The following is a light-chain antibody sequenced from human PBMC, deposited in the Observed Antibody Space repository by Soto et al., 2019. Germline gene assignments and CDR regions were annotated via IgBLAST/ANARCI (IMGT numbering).Light chain of an antibody. V-gene: IGKV3-11*01. J-gene: IGKJ5*01. CDR2: DAS. Sequence: EIVLTQSPATLSLSPGERATLSCRASQSISSYLAWYQQKPGQAPRLLIYDASNRATGIPARFSGSGSGTDFTLTISSLEPEDSAVYYCHQRSNWPPTFGQGTRLEIK. CDR3: HQRSNWPPT. CDR1: QSISSY.